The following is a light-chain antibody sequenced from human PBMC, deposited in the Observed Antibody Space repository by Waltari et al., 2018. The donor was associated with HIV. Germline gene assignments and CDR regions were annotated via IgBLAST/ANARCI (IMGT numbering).Light chain of an antibody. CDR2: EVT. V-gene: IGLV2-14*01. CDR3: SSYTSSSTLVV. Sequence: QSALTQPASVSGSPGQSITISCTGTSSDFGAYNYVSWYQQHPGKAPKLMIYEVTNRPSGVSDRFSGSKSGNTASLTISGLQAEDEADYYCSSYTSSSTLVVFGGGTKLTVL. J-gene: IGLJ2*01. CDR1: SSDFGAYNY.